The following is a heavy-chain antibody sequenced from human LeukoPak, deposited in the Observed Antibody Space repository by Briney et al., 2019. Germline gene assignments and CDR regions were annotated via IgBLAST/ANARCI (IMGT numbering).Heavy chain of an antibody. D-gene: IGHD4-17*01. Sequence: SETLSLTCTVSGGSISSYYCSWIRQPAGKGLEWIGRICMSGSTNYNPSLKSRVTISVDKSKNQFSLKLSSVTAADTAVYYCASAHYGDYVSDYWGQGTLVTVSS. V-gene: IGHV4-4*07. CDR1: GGSISSYY. CDR3: ASAHYGDYVSDY. J-gene: IGHJ4*02. CDR2: ICMSGST.